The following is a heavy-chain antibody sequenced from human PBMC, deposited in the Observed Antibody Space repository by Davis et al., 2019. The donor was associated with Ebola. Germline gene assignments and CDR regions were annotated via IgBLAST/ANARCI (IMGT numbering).Heavy chain of an antibody. CDR3: ASEMKPRGYYDSSGAIDY. CDR1: GGSFSGYY. J-gene: IGHJ4*02. V-gene: IGHV4-34*01. CDR2: INHSGST. Sequence: MPGGSLRLSCAVYGGSFSGYYWSWIRQPPGKGMEWIGEINHSGSTNYNTSLKSRVTISVFTSKNQFSLKLSSVTAADTAVYYCASEMKPRGYYDSSGAIDYWGQGTLVTVSS. D-gene: IGHD3-22*01.